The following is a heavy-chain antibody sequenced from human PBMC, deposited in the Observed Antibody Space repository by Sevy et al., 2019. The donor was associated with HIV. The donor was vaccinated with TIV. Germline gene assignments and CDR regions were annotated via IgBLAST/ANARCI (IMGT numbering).Heavy chain of an antibody. J-gene: IGHJ6*02. CDR3: ARGLGGSSWYYYYYGMDV. CDR1: GGSFSGYY. CDR2: INHSGST. D-gene: IGHD6-13*01. V-gene: IGHV4-34*01. Sequence: SETLSLTCAVYGGSFSGYYWSWIRQPPGKGLEWIGEINHSGSTNYNPYLKSRVTISVDTSKNQFSLKLSSVTSAATAVYYCARGLGGSSWYYYYYGMDVWGQGTTVTVSS.